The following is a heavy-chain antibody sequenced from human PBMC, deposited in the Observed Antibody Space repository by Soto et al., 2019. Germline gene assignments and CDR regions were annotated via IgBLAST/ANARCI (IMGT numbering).Heavy chain of an antibody. Sequence: GGSLRLSCTASGFTFGDYAMSWVRQAPGKGLEWVGFIRSKAYGGTTEYAASVKGRFTISRDDSKSIAYLQMNSLKTEDTAVYCCTRVPDSSGYYYFDYWGQGTLVTVSS. J-gene: IGHJ4*02. CDR1: GFTFGDYA. D-gene: IGHD3-22*01. V-gene: IGHV3-49*04. CDR2: IRSKAYGGTT. CDR3: TRVPDSSGYYYFDY.